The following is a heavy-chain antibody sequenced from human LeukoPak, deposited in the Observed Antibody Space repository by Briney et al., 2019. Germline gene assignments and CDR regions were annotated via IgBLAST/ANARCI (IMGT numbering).Heavy chain of an antibody. CDR1: GYTFTSYG. V-gene: IGHV1-18*01. J-gene: IGHJ5*02. D-gene: IGHD2-15*01. CDR2: ISAYNGNT. Sequence: GASVKVSCKASGYTFTSYGISWVRQAPGQGLEWMGWISAYNGNTNYAQKLQGRVTMTTDTSTSTAYMELRSLRSDDTAVYYCARVPMGGLLLFNWFDPWGQGTLVTVFS. CDR3: ARVPMGGLLLFNWFDP.